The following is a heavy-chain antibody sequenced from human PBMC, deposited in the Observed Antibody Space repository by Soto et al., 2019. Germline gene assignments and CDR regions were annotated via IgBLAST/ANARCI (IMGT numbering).Heavy chain of an antibody. CDR2: IKQDGSEK. V-gene: IGHV3-7*01. Sequence: EVQLVESGGGLVQPGGSLRLSCAASGFTFSSYWMSWVRQAPGKGLEWVANIKQDGSEKYYVDSVKGRFTISRDNAKNSLYLQMNSLRAEDTAVYYCARDCHDYGDYHSFDYWGQGTLVTVSS. CDR1: GFTFSSYW. J-gene: IGHJ4*02. D-gene: IGHD4-17*01. CDR3: ARDCHDYGDYHSFDY.